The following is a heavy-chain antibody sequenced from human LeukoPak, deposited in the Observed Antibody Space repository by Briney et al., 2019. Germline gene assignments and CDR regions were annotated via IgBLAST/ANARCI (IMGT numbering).Heavy chain of an antibody. CDR1: GYSFSRYF. J-gene: IGHJ6*02. CDR3: ARGGPSYDILTAYNDYYYDAMDV. V-gene: IGHV1-46*04. D-gene: IGHD3-9*01. CDR2: INPSGSST. Sequence: ASVKVSCKASGYSFSRYFIHWVRQAPGQGLEWMGLINPSGSSTSYAQRLQGRVTMTWDTSTSTVYMDLSGLRSEDTAVYYCARGGPSYDILTAYNDYYYDAMDVWGQGTTVTVSS.